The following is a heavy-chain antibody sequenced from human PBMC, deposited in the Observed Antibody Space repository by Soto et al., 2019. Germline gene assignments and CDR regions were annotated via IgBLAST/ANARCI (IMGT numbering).Heavy chain of an antibody. D-gene: IGHD2-2*01. CDR2: ISGTGVPT. CDR1: GFDFSGYA. V-gene: IGHV3-23*01. Sequence: GGPLRLSFAASGFDFSGYAMSWFRQAPGRGLECISLISGTGVPTLYAESVKGRFSVSRDNSKDTLFLEMNNLGVDDTAMYYCAKSFCSSSSCFFLWVDPWGPGTLVTVSS. J-gene: IGHJ5*02. CDR3: AKSFCSSSSCFFLWVDP.